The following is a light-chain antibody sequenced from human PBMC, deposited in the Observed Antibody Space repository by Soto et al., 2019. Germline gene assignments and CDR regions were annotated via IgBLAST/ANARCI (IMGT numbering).Light chain of an antibody. CDR3: LHLNSYSPDT. CDR1: QGISSY. J-gene: IGKJ3*01. Sequence: DIQLNQSPSFLSASVGDRVTITCRASQGISSYLAWYQQKPGKAPKLLIFAASTLQNGVPSRFSGSGSGTEFTLTISSLQPEDFATYYCLHLNSYSPDTFGPGTKVDIK. V-gene: IGKV1-9*01. CDR2: AAS.